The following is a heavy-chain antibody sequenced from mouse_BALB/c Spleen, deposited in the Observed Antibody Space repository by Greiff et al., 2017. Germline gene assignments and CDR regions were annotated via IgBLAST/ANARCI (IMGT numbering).Heavy chain of an antibody. CDR2: IDPANGNT. V-gene: IGHV14-3*02. D-gene: IGHD2-1*01. CDR3: ARDGNYVGYFDV. Sequence: VQLQQSGAELVKPGASVKLSCTASGFNIKDTYMHWVKQRPEQGLEWIGRIDPANGNTKYDPKFQGKATITADTSSNTAYLQLSSLTSEDTAVYYCARDGNYVGYFDVWGAGTTVTVSS. J-gene: IGHJ1*01. CDR1: GFNIKDTY.